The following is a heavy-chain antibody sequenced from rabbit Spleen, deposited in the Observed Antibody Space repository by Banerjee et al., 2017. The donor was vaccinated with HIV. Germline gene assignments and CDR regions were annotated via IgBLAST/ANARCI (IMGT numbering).Heavy chain of an antibody. D-gene: IGHD2-1*01. CDR3: ARGSAAMTMVITGYYLSL. V-gene: IGHV1S40*01. CDR1: GFSFSSSYY. CDR2: IFGGSSPGT. J-gene: IGHJ6*01. Sequence: QSLEESGGGLVQPEGSLTLTCTASGFSFSSSYYMCWVRQAPGKGLEWIACIFGGSSPGTYYASWAKGRFTVSKTSSTTVTLQMTSLTAADTATYFCARGSAAMTMVITGYYLSLWGPGTLVTVS.